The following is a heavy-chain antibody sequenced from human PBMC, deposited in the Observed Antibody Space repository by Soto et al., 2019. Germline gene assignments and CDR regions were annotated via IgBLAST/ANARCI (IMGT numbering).Heavy chain of an antibody. J-gene: IGHJ2*01. Sequence: QVQLQQWGAGPLRPLETLSLTCGVSGGSFSGYYWAWIRQSPGKGLEWIGEINDRGSINYNPSLKSRVSISVDTSTNHYSLKLRSVTAADPAVYYCARESHDILTGPPWVWYFDLWGRGTLVTVSS. CDR3: ARESHDILTGPPWVWYFDL. D-gene: IGHD3-9*01. V-gene: IGHV4-34*01. CDR2: INDRGSI. CDR1: GGSFSGYY.